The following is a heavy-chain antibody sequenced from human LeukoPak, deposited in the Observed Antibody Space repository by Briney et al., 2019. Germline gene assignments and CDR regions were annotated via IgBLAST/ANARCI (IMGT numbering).Heavy chain of an antibody. D-gene: IGHD3-9*01. J-gene: IGHJ5*02. V-gene: IGHV3-64D*06. CDR2: ISSNGGST. CDR1: GFTFSSYA. CDR3: VKGLYYDILTGYYAAP. Sequence: GGSLRLSCSASGFTFSSYAMHWVRQAPGKGLEYVSAISSNGGSTYYADSVKGRFTISRDNSKNTLYLQMSSLGAEDTAVYYCVKGLYYDILTGYYAAPWGQGTLVTVSS.